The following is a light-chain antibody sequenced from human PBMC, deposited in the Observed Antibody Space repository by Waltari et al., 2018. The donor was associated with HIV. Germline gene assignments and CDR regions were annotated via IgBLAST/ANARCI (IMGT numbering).Light chain of an antibody. CDR2: NVS. CDR3: SSYTSSGPRYVL. V-gene: IGLV2-14*03. CDR1: SGDVGGYNF. Sequence: SALTQPASVSGSPGQSITTSCSGTSGDVGGYNFVSRYQKHPGKAPKLIIYNVSSRPSGVSIRFSGSRSANTASLTISGLQVEDEADYFCSSYTSSGPRYVLFGGGTRLTVL. J-gene: IGLJ2*01.